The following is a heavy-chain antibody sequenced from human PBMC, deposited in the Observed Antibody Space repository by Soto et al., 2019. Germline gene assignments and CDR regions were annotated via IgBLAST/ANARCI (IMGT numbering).Heavy chain of an antibody. V-gene: IGHV3-33*01. CDR2: IWYDGSNK. D-gene: IGHD2-15*01. CDR3: ARDGGYCSGGSCSSYYFDY. J-gene: IGHJ4*02. CDR1: GFTFIGLG. Sequence: QVQLVESGGGVVQPGRSLGLPVAGPGFTFIGLGMPGVRKAPAKGLEWWAVIWYDGSNKYYADSVKGRFTISRDNSKNTLYLQMNSLRAEDTAVYYCARDGGYCSGGSCSSYYFDYWGQGTLVTVSS.